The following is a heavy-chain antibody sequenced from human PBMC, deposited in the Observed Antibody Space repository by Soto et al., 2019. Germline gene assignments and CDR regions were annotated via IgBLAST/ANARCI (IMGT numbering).Heavy chain of an antibody. Sequence: SQTLSLTCALSGDSVSSNSAAWNWIRQSPLRGLEWLGRTYYRSKWYNDYAVSVKSRITFNPDRSKNQFSLRLNSVTPEDTAVYYCARALWRLAAFDLWGHGALVTVSS. D-gene: IGHD6-6*01. V-gene: IGHV6-1*01. CDR1: GDSVSSNSAA. CDR2: TYYRSKWYN. CDR3: ARALWRLAAFDL. J-gene: IGHJ5*02.